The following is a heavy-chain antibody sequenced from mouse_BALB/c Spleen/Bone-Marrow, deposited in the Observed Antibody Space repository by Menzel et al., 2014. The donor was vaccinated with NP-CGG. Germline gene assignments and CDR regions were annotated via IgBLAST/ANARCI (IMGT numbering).Heavy chain of an antibody. CDR2: IDPYYGDV. CDR3: ARSGALYGNPLAF. J-gene: IGHJ3*01. D-gene: IGHD2-1*01. CDR1: GYSFTGYN. V-gene: IGHV1-39*01. Sequence: VQLQQSGPELEKPGASVKISCKASGYSFTGYNMSWVKQNNGKSLEWIGNIDPYYGDVNYNQKFKDKATLTVDKSSSTAYMQLKSLTSGDSAVYYCARSGALYGNPLAFWGQGTLVTVSA.